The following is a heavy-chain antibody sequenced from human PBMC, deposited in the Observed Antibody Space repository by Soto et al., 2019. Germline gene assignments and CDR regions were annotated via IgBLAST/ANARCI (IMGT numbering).Heavy chain of an antibody. D-gene: IGHD5-18*01. CDR1: GYTFSSYY. CDR3: ARGTYSYAYLDH. V-gene: IGHV1-46*01. CDR2: INPGDGST. Sequence: QVQLVQAGAEVKKPGASVDVSCRASGYTFSSYYIHWVRQAPGQGLEWMGIINPGDGSTNYAQKFQGRVTLTRDTSTSTVYMALSGLRSDDTAVYYCARGTYSYAYLDHWGQGTLVTVSS. J-gene: IGHJ4*02.